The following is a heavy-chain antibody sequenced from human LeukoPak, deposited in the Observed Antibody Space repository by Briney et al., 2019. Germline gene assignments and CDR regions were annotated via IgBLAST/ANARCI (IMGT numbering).Heavy chain of an antibody. CDR2: ISSSGSTI. D-gene: IGHD3-10*01. CDR1: GFTFSGYE. J-gene: IGHJ4*02. Sequence: GGSLGFSCAASGFTFSGYEMNWVRQAPGKGLEWVSYISSSGSTIYYADSVKGRFTISRDNAKNSLYLQMNSLRAEDTAVYDCARDNRDDWKGSGIGYWGQGTLVTVSS. V-gene: IGHV3-48*03. CDR3: ARDNRDDWKGSGIGY.